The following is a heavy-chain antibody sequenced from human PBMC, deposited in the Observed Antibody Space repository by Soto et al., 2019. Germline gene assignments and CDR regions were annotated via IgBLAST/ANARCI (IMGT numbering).Heavy chain of an antibody. D-gene: IGHD1-26*01. J-gene: IGHJ5*02. CDR3: SQYTCPTSTGDRVFYP. CDR2: ISTDGKTT. V-gene: IGHV3-23*03. CDR1: GFTFSNIA. Sequence: SGFTFSNIAMTWVRQAQGRGLDWVSVISTDGKTTKYANSVQDRFPISRDNSRNTLYQQMNSLRVDDSAIYYRSQYTCPTSTGDRVFYPYGQGT.